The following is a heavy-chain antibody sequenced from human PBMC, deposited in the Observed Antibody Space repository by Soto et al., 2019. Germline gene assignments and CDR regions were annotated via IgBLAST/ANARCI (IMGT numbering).Heavy chain of an antibody. D-gene: IGHD2-15*01. CDR3: ARSPHRRPGKWSDAFDI. Sequence: GGSLRLSCAASGFTFSSYAMHWVRQAPGKGLEWVAVISYDGRNKYYADSVKGRFTISRDNSKNTLYLQMNSLRAEDTAVYYCARSPHRRPGKWSDAFDIWGQGTMVTVSS. J-gene: IGHJ3*02. V-gene: IGHV3-30*04. CDR1: GFTFSSYA. CDR2: ISYDGRNK.